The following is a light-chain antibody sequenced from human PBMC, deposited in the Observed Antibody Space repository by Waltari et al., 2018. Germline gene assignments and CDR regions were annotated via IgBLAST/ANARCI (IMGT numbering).Light chain of an antibody. Sequence: QSALTQPASVSGSPGQSITLSCLGSTSDLGLFKYVSWYRQYPGKVPHLVIYDVTDRPSGISNRFSGSKSRNTASLTISGLRTEDEADYYCSSYTTAGTVVFGGGTKVAVL. CDR2: DVT. CDR1: TSDLGLFKY. CDR3: SSYTTAGTVV. V-gene: IGLV2-14*01. J-gene: IGLJ2*01.